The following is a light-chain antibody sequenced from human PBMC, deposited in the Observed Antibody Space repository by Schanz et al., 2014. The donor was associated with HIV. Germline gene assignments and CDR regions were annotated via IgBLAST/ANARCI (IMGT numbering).Light chain of an antibody. Sequence: QSALTQPASVSGSPGQSITISCTGTSSDVGGYNYVSWYQQHPGKAPKLMIYEVTRRPSGLSNRFSGSKSGNTASLTISGLQAEDEADYYCSSYTSSSTLVVFGGGTKLTVL. CDR1: SSDVGGYNY. V-gene: IGLV2-14*01. CDR2: EVT. CDR3: SSYTSSSTLVV. J-gene: IGLJ2*01.